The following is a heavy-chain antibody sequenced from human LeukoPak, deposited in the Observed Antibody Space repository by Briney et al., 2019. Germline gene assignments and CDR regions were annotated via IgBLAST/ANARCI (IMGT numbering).Heavy chain of an antibody. D-gene: IGHD3-22*01. CDR1: GYTFTSYD. CDR2: MNPNSGNT. CDR3: ARATIRYDSSGYYFDY. Sequence: ASVKVSCKASGYTFTSYDINWVRQATGQGLEWMGWMNPNSGNTGHAQKFQGRVNMTRNTSISTAYTELSSLRSEDTAVYYCARATIRYDSSGYYFDYWGQGILVTVSS. V-gene: IGHV1-8*01. J-gene: IGHJ4*02.